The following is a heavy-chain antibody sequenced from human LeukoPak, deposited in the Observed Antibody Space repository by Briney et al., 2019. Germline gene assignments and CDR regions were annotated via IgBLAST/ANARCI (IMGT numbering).Heavy chain of an antibody. CDR3: ARGVLDDAFDI. V-gene: IGHV4-34*01. Sequence: SETLSLTGAVYGGSFSGYYWSWIRQPPGKGLEWIGEINHSGSTNYNPSLKSRVTISVDTSKNQFSLKLSSVTAADTAVYYCARGVLDDAFDIWGQGTMVTVSS. D-gene: IGHD1-1*01. CDR2: INHSGST. CDR1: GGSFSGYY. J-gene: IGHJ3*02.